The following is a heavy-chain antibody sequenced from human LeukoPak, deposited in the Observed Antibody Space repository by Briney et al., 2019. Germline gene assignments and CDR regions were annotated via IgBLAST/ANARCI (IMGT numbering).Heavy chain of an antibody. J-gene: IGHJ3*02. V-gene: IGHV4-39*01. CDR2: IYYSGST. D-gene: IGHD1-26*01. CDR1: GGSISSSSYY. Sequence: SETLSLTCTVSGGSISSSSYYRGWIRQPPGKGLEWIGSIYYSGSTYYNPSLKSRVTISVDTSKNQFSLKLSSVTAADTAVYYCARQRIVGARDAFDIWGQGTMVTVSS. CDR3: ARQRIVGARDAFDI.